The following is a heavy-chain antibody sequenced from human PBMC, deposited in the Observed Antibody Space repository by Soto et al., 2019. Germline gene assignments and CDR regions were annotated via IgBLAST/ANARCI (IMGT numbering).Heavy chain of an antibody. J-gene: IGHJ3*02. CDR1: GFTFSSYA. Sequence: GGSLRLSCAASGFTFSSYAMSWVRQAPGKGLEWVSAISGSGGSTYYADSVKGRFTISRDNSKNTPYLQMNSLRAEDTAVYYCAKDFEYSSSSKAFDIWGQGTMVTVSS. V-gene: IGHV3-23*01. D-gene: IGHD6-6*01. CDR3: AKDFEYSSSSKAFDI. CDR2: ISGSGGST.